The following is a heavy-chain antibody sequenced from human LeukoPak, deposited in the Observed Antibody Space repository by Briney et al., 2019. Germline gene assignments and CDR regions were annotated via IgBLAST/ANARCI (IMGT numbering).Heavy chain of an antibody. CDR1: GGSFSGYY. J-gene: IGHJ4*02. CDR2: INHSGST. Sequence: SETLSLTCAVYGGSFSGYYWSWIRQPPGKGLEWIGEINHSGSTNYNPSLKSRVTISVDTSKNQFSLKLSSVTAADTAVYYCARGRWLQLPDRWGQGTLVTVSS. CDR3: ARGRWLQLPDR. V-gene: IGHV4-34*01. D-gene: IGHD5-24*01.